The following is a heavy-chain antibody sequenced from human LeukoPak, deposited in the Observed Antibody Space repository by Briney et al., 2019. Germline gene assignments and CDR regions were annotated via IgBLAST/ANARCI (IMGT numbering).Heavy chain of an antibody. Sequence: SETLSLTCTVSGGSISSYYWSWIRQPPGKGLEWIGYIYYSGSTNYNPSLKSRVTISVDTSKNQFSLKLSSVTAADTAVYYCARGPLFSAEYSNYETSYYFDYWGQGTLVTVSS. D-gene: IGHD4-11*01. CDR3: ARGPLFSAEYSNYETSYYFDY. V-gene: IGHV4-59*01. J-gene: IGHJ4*02. CDR2: IYYSGST. CDR1: GGSISSYY.